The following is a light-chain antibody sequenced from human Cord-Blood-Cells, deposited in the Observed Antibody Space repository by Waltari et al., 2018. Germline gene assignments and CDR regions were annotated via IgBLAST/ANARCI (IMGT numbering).Light chain of an antibody. CDR1: SSNIGNTY. J-gene: IGLJ1*01. V-gene: IGLV1-51*02. CDR2: ENN. Sequence: QSVFTQPPSVSAAPGQKVTISCSGSSSNIGNTYVSWYQQLPGTAPKLLIYENNKRPSGIPDRFSGSKSGTSATLGITGLQTGDEADYYCGTWDSSLSAGYVFGTGTKVTVL. CDR3: GTWDSSLSAGYV.